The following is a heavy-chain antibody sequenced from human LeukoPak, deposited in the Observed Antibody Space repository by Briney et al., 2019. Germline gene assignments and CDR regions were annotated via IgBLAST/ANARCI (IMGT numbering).Heavy chain of an antibody. CDR3: ARDKSGTTAHYDGFEV. CDR2: IYYSGST. D-gene: IGHD4/OR15-4a*01. V-gene: IGHV4-59*01. CDR1: GVSITNNY. Sequence: SQTLSLTCTVSGVSITNNYWNCHWIRQPQGRGLEWIGYIYYSGSTNYNPSLRSRDTIAVDKSNNQVSLKLNSVTAADTAMYYCARDKSGTTAHYDGFEVWGQGTMVTVSS. J-gene: IGHJ3*01.